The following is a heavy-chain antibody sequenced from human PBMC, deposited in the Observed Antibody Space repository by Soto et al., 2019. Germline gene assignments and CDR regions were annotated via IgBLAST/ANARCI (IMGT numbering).Heavy chain of an antibody. Sequence: GGSLRLSCAASDFDFSSYGIHWVRQSPGKGLEWVAASSYDGRETFYADSAKGRFTVSKEMSKNTAFLQMNALRHEDTAVYFCARDSGWPILNFDNWGQGTPVTVSS. CDR2: SSYDGRET. D-gene: IGHD3-10*01. V-gene: IGHV3-30*03. J-gene: IGHJ4*02. CDR3: ARDSGWPILNFDN. CDR1: DFDFSSYG.